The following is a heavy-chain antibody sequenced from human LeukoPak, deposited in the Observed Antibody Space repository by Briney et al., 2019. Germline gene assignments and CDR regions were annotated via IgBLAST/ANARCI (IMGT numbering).Heavy chain of an antibody. J-gene: IGHJ6*03. CDR2: IYHTGTS. CDR1: GGSLTINNYY. CDR3: ALVAATSDYYYYYYIDV. V-gene: IGHV4-61*02. Sequence: SETLSLTCTVSGGSLTINNYYWTWIRQPAGKGLEWVGRIYHTGTSHYNPSLKNRVTMSLGRPKNQFSLKLSSVTAADTAVYYCALVAATSDYYYYYYIDVWGKGTTVTISS. D-gene: IGHD2-15*01.